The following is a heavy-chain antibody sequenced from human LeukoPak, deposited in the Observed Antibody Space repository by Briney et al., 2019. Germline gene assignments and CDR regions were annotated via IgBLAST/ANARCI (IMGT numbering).Heavy chain of an antibody. J-gene: IGHJ5*02. CDR2: IYYSGST. CDR1: GGSINNYY. Sequence: PSETLSLTCTVSGGSINNYYWSWIRQPPGKGLEWIGYIYYSGSTNYNPSLKSRVTISVDTSKNQFSLKLSSVTAADTAVYYCARRGQKGAYYYDSSGTNWFDPWGQGTLVTVSS. D-gene: IGHD3-22*01. V-gene: IGHV4-59*12. CDR3: ARRGQKGAYYYDSSGTNWFDP.